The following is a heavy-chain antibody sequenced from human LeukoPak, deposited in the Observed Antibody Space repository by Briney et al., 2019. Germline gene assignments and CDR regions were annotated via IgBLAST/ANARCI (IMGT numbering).Heavy chain of an antibody. V-gene: IGHV3-74*01. J-gene: IGHJ3*02. CDR2: INSDGSDT. Sequence: PGGSLRLSCAASGFTFSNYWMHWVRQAPGKGLVWVSRINSDGSDTTYADSVKGRFSISRDNAKSTLFLQMNSLGAEDTALYYCARGGCDTTRCYTGAFDIWGQGTMVTVSS. CDR3: ARGGCDTTRCYTGAFDI. D-gene: IGHD2-2*02. CDR1: GFTFSNYW.